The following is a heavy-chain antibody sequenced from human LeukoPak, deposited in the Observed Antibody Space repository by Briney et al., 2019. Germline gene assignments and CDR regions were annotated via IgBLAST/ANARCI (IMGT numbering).Heavy chain of an antibody. Sequence: ASVKVSCKASGYTFTGYYMHWVRQAPGQGLGWMGWINPNSGGTNYAQKFQGRVTMTRDTSISTAYMELSRLRSDDTAVYYCARDLGSNYYGSGSSLYYFDYWGQGTLVTVSS. V-gene: IGHV1-2*02. CDR2: INPNSGGT. D-gene: IGHD3-10*01. CDR1: GYTFTGYY. J-gene: IGHJ4*02. CDR3: ARDLGSNYYGSGSSLYYFDY.